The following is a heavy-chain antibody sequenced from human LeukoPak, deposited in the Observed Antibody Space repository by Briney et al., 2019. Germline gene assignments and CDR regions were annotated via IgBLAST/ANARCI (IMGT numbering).Heavy chain of an antibody. CDR2: ISSSSSYI. CDR3: AREPPKYYYYGMDV. CDR1: GFTFSSYS. J-gene: IGHJ6*02. V-gene: IGHV3-21*01. Sequence: PGGSLRLSCAASGFTFSSYSMNWVRQAPGKGLEWVSSISSSSSYIYYADSVKGRFTISRDNAKNSLYLQMNRLRAEDTAVYYCAREPPKYYYYGMDVWGQGTTVTVSS.